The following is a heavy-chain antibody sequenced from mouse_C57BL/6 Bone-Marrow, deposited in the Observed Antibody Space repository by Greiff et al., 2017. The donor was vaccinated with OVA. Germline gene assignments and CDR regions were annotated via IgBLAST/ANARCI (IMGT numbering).Heavy chain of an antibody. D-gene: IGHD1-1*01. J-gene: IGHJ1*03. CDR3: AKRNYYCSRWYFAV. V-gene: IGHV1-81*01. Sequence: QVQLQQSGAELARPGASVKLSCKASGYTFTSYGISWVKQRTGQGLEWIGEIDPRSGNTYYNEKFKGKATLTADKSSSPAYMELRSLTSEDSAVYFCAKRNYYCSRWYFAVWGTGTTVTVSS. CDR1: GYTFTSYG. CDR2: IDPRSGNT.